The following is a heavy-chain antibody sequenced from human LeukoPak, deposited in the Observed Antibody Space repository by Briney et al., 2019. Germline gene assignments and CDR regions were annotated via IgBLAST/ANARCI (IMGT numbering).Heavy chain of an antibody. CDR3: ARAPGIAAEGEYFQH. V-gene: IGHV1-2*04. CDR1: GYTFTGYY. CDR2: INPNSGGT. D-gene: IGHD6-13*01. Sequence: ASVKVSCKASGYTFTGYYMHWVRQAPGQGLEWMGWINPNSGGTNYAQKFQGWVTMTRDTSISTAYMEPSRLRSDDTAVYYCARAPGIAAEGEYFQHWGQGTLVTVSS. J-gene: IGHJ1*01.